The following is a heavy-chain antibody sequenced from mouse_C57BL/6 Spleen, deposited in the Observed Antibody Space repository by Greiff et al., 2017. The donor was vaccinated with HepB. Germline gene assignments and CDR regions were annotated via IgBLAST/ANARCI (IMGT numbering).Heavy chain of an antibody. J-gene: IGHJ2*01. CDR1: GFNIKDDY. D-gene: IGHD1-1*01. Sequence: VQLQQSGAELVRPGASVKLSCTASGFNIKDDYMHWVKQRPEQGLEWIGWIDPENGDTEYASKFQGKATITADTSSNTAYLQLSSLTSEDTAVYYCTTGYYGSPYWGQGTTLTVSS. V-gene: IGHV14-4*01. CDR2: IDPENGDT. CDR3: TTGYYGSPY.